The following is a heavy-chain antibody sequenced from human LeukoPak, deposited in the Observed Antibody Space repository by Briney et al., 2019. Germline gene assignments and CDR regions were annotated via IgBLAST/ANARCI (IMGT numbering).Heavy chain of an antibody. CDR1: GFIFNDYY. D-gene: IGHD4-17*01. V-gene: IGHV3-11*01. J-gene: IGHJ6*02. Sequence: PGGSLRLSCAASGFIFNDYYMSWIRQAPGKGLEWVSYMSSSGSTIFYADSVKGRFTISRDNAKNSLYLQMNSLRAEDTAVYYCANRHGDYYYYGMDVWGQGTTVTVSS. CDR2: MSSSGSTI. CDR3: ANRHGDYYYYGMDV.